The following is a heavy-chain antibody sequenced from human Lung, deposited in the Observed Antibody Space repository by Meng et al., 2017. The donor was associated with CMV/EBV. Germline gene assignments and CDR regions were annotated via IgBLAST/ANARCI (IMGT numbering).Heavy chain of an antibody. CDR3: ARAGTDYDFWSGYFGSWFDP. CDR2: IYYSGST. CDR1: GGSISSSSYY. V-gene: IGHV4-39*07. D-gene: IGHD3-3*01. Sequence: GSLRLSCTVSGGSISSSSYYWGWIRQPPGKGLEWIGSIYYSGSTYYNPSLKSRVTISVDTSKNQFSLKLSSVTAADTAVYYCARAGTDYDFWSGYFGSWFDPWGQGTLVXVSS. J-gene: IGHJ5*02.